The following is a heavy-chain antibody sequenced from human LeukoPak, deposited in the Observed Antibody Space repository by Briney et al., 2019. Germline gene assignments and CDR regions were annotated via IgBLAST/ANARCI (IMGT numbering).Heavy chain of an antibody. CDR1: GFTFSSYS. J-gene: IGHJ4*02. CDR3: ARGWVATLGHFDY. CDR2: ISSSSSYI. D-gene: IGHD5-12*01. Sequence: PGGSLRLSCAASGFTFSSYSMNWVRQAPGKGLEWVSSISSSSSYIYYADSVKGRFTISRDNAKNSLYLQMNSLRAEDTAVYYCARGWVATLGHFDYWGQGTLVTVSS. V-gene: IGHV3-21*01.